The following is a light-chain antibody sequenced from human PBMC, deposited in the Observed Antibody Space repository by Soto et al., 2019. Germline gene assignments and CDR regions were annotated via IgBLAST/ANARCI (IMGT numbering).Light chain of an antibody. CDR1: SGSVTSSHW. CDR3: FITPTFGWV. CDR2: DTT. Sequence: QAVVTQEPSLTVSPGGTVTLTCGSSSGSVTSSHWPYWVQQRPGQAPRTLIYDTTNRHSWTPARFSGSLLGGKAALTLSGAQPEDEAVYYCFITPTFGWVFGGGTKLNVL. V-gene: IGLV7-46*01. J-gene: IGLJ3*02.